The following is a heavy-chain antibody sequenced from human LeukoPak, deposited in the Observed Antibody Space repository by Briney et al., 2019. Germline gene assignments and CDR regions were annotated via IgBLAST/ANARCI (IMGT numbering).Heavy chain of an antibody. CDR3: ARGYSSSWYTGPFDY. D-gene: IGHD6-13*01. CDR1: GGSISSYY. J-gene: IGHJ4*02. CDR2: IYYSGST. Sequence: SETLSLTCTVSGGSISSYYWSWIRQPPGKGLEWIGYIYYSGSTNYNPSLKSRVTISVDRSKNQFSLKLSSVTAADTAVYYCARGYSSSWYTGPFDYWGQGTLVTVSS. V-gene: IGHV4-59*12.